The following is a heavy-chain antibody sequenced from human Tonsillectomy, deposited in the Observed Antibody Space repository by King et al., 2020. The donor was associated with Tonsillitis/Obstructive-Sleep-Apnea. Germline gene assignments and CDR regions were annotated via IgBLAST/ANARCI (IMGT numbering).Heavy chain of an antibody. J-gene: IGHJ4*02. V-gene: IGHV4-39*01. CDR1: GGSISSSSYY. CDR2: IYYSGST. Sequence: VQLQESGPGLVKPSETLSLTCTVSGGSISSSSYYWGWIRQPPGKGLEWIGSIYYSGSTYYKPSLKSRVTISVDTSKNQFSLKLSSVTAADTAVYYCARPVGRCLQSYYFDYWGQGTLVTVSS. CDR3: ARPVGRCLQSYYFDY. D-gene: IGHD5-24*01.